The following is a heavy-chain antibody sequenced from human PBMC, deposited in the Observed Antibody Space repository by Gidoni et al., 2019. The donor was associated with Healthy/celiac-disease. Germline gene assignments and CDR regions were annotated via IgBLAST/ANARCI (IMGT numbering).Heavy chain of an antibody. D-gene: IGHD3-16*02. CDR1: GYSISSGYY. J-gene: IGHJ5*02. Sequence: QVQLQESGPGLVKPSETLSLTCAVSGYSISSGYYWGWIRQPPGKGLEWIGSIYHSGSTYYNPSLKRRVTISVDTSKNQFSLKLSSVTAADTAVYYCARDRGMDYVWGSYRYTPWFDPWGQGTLVTVSS. V-gene: IGHV4-38-2*02. CDR2: IYHSGST. CDR3: ARDRGMDYVWGSYRYTPWFDP.